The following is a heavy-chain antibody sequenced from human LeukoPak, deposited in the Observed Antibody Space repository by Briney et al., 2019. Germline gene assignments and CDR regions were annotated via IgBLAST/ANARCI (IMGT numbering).Heavy chain of an antibody. CDR1: GYTFTGYY. CDR3: ASELRAVFGSYYYYYMDV. Sequence: ASVKVSCKASGYTFTGYYMHWVRQAPGQGLEWMGWINPNSGGTNYAQKFQGRVTMTRDTSISTAYMEMSRLRSDDTAVYYCASELRAVFGSYYYYYMDVWGKGTTVTVSS. CDR2: INPNSGGT. D-gene: IGHD3-10*02. V-gene: IGHV1-2*02. J-gene: IGHJ6*03.